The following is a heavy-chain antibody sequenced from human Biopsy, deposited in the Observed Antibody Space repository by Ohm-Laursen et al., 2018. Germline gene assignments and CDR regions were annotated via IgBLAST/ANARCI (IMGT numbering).Heavy chain of an antibody. J-gene: IGHJ6*01. D-gene: IGHD6-13*01. V-gene: IGHV3-9*01. CDR1: GFTFDDYG. CDR3: VKDRGAAGTDYYYGMDV. Sequence: SLRLSCTASGFTFDDYGMHWVRQPPGKGLEWVSGIRRNSAIIDYADSVRGRFTISRDNSKNTLYLQMNSLRAEDTAVFYCVKDRGAAGTDYYYGMDVWGQGTTVTVSS. CDR2: IRRNSAII.